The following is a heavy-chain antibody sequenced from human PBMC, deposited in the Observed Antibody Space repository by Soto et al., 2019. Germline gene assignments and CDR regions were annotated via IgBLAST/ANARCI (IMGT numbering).Heavy chain of an antibody. CDR1: GFTFISYA. J-gene: IGHJ2*01. Sequence: EVQLLESGGGLVQPGGSLRLSCAASGFTFISYAVNWVRQAPGKGLQWVAAISGGGDATFYADSVKGRFTISRDNSRNTVSLQMNSLGADDTAVYYCARKVPGSTTRPDYWYFDLWGRGTLVTVSS. D-gene: IGHD3-10*01. V-gene: IGHV3-23*01. CDR2: ISGGGDAT. CDR3: ARKVPGSTTRPDYWYFDL.